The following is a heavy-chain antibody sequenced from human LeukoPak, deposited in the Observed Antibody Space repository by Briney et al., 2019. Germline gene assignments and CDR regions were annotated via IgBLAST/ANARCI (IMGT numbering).Heavy chain of an antibody. Sequence: GGSLRLSCAASGFTFSDYYMSWIRQAPGKGLEWVSYISSSGSTIYYADSVKGRFTISRDNAKNSLYLQMNSLRAADTAVYYCARASLYQLLIDAFDIWGPGTMVTVSS. V-gene: IGHV3-11*04. J-gene: IGHJ3*02. CDR2: ISSSGSTI. CDR3: ARASLYQLLIDAFDI. D-gene: IGHD2-2*01. CDR1: GFTFSDYY.